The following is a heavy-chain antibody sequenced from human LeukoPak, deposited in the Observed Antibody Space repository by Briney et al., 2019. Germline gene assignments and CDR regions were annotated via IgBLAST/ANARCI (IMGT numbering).Heavy chain of an antibody. J-gene: IGHJ4*02. Sequence: SETLSLTRTVSGGSISPYYWSWIRQPAGKGLEWIGRIYSSGSTNYNPSLKSRVTMSVDTSMNRFSLKLSSVTAADTAVYFCARDRYGGIIDYWGQGTLVTVSS. V-gene: IGHV4-4*07. D-gene: IGHD4-17*01. CDR3: ARDRYGGIIDY. CDR2: IYSSGST. CDR1: GGSISPYY.